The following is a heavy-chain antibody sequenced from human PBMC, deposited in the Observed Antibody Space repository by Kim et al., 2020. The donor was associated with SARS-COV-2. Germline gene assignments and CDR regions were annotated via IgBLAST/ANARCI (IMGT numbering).Heavy chain of an antibody. V-gene: IGHV3-30*04. J-gene: IGHJ6*02. CDR3: ARDRLFVVESFIPHYYYYGMDV. CDR1: GFTFSSYA. D-gene: IGHD2-2*01. CDR2: ISYDGSNK. Sequence: GGSLRLFCAASGFTFSSYAMHWVRQAPGKGLEWVAVISYDGSNKYYADSVKGRFTISRDNSKNTLYLQMNSLRAEDTAVYYCARDRLFVVESFIPHYYYYGMDVWGQGTTVTVSS.